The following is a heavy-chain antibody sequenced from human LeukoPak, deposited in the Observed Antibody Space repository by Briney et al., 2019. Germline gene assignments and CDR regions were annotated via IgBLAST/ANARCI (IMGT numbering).Heavy chain of an antibody. CDR3: ARHFAYSSSSYFDY. V-gene: IGHV4-59*08. Sequence: SETLSLTCSVSGGSVSSYYWSWIRQPPGKGLEWIGYVYYTGSTNYNPSLKSRVTMFEDKSKNQFSLRLYSATVADTAVYYCARHFAYSSSSYFDYWGQGSLVTVPS. CDR1: GGSVSSYY. CDR2: VYYTGST. D-gene: IGHD6-6*01. J-gene: IGHJ4*02.